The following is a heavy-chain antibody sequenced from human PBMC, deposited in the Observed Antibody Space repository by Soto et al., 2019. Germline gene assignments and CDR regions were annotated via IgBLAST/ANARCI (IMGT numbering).Heavy chain of an antibody. J-gene: IGHJ6*03. D-gene: IGHD3-16*01. V-gene: IGHV3-23*01. CDR1: GFTFSSYA. CDR3: AKDFGMGVYAHYMDV. Sequence: GGSLRLSCAASGFTFSSYAMSWVRQAPGKGLEWVSAISGSGGSTYYADSVKGRFTISRDNSKNTLYLQMNSLRAEDTAVYYCAKDFGMGVYAHYMDVWGKGTTVTVSS. CDR2: ISGSGGST.